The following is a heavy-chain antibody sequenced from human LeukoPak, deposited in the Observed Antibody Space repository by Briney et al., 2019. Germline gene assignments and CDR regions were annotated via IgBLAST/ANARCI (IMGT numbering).Heavy chain of an antibody. Sequence: GGSLRLSCAASGFTFSIYAMSWVRQAPGKGLEWVSTISGSGGSTHYAASVTGRFTISRDNSKNTLNLQMNSLRAEDTAVYYCARGKFTPNGDAFDIWGQGTMVTVSS. CDR2: ISGSGGST. CDR3: ARGKFTPNGDAFDI. V-gene: IGHV3-23*01. D-gene: IGHD2-8*01. CDR1: GFTFSIYA. J-gene: IGHJ3*02.